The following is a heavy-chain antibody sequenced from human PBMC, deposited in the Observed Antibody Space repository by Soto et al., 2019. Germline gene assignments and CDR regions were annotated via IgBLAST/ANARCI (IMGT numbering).Heavy chain of an antibody. J-gene: IGHJ4*02. Sequence: ASVKVSCKASGYSLISYAIGWVRQAPGQGLEWMGWINTHNGNTNYTQKLQGRVTMTTDTSTSTAYMELRSLRSDDTAAYYCARDNFGDYAVWGQGTLVTVSS. CDR2: INTHNGNT. CDR3: ARDNFGDYAV. V-gene: IGHV1-18*01. CDR1: GYSLISYA. D-gene: IGHD4-17*01.